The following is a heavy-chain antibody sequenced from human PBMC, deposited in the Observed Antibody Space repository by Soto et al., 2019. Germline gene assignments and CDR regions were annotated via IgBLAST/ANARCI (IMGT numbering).Heavy chain of an antibody. D-gene: IGHD5-12*01. CDR2: IYYSGST. CDR3: ARDLRFLGGYDLYYYYGMDV. CDR1: GGSISSYY. V-gene: IGHV4-30-4*01. Sequence: SETLSLTCTVSGGSISSYYWSWIRQPPGKGLEWIGYIYYSGSTYYNPSLKSRVTISVDTSKNQFSLKLSSVTAADTAVYYCARDLRFLGGYDLYYYYGMDVWGQGTTVTVSS. J-gene: IGHJ6*02.